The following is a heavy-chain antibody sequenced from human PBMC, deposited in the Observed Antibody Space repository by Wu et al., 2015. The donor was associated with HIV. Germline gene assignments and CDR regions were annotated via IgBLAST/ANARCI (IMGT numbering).Heavy chain of an antibody. CDR3: ARTILYSGSYFDY. J-gene: IGHJ4*02. Sequence: QVQLVQSGAEVKKPGASVKVSCKASGYTFTTYYMHWVRQAPGQGLEWMGIINPSAGSTSYAQKFQGRVTMTRDTSTSTVYMELSSLRSDDTAVYFCARTILYSGSYFDYWGQGTLVTVSS. V-gene: IGHV1-46*01. CDR2: INPSAGST. D-gene: IGHD1-26*01. CDR1: GYTFTTYY.